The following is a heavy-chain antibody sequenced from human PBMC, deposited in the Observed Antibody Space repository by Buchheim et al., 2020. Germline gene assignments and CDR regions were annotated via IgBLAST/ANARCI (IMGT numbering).Heavy chain of an antibody. D-gene: IGHD3-10*01. V-gene: IGHV4-31*03. CDR3: ARCHKNYYGSPAPFEP. CDR1: GGSISSGGYY. Sequence: QVQLQESGPGLVKPSQTLSLTCTVSGGSISSGGYYWSWIRQPPGKVLACIGYIYYSGSTYYNPSLKSRVTISLDTPQNHFSLKLSSVTAADTAVYYCARCHKNYYGSPAPFEPWGQGTL. CDR2: IYYSGST. J-gene: IGHJ5*02.